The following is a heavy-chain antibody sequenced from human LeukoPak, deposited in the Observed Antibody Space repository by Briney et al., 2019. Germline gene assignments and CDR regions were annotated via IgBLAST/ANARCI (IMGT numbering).Heavy chain of an antibody. J-gene: IGHJ5*02. CDR1: GGSISSYY. CDR3: AREDDSGDITNDWFHL. Sequence: SETLSLTCTVSGGSISSYYWSWIRQPAGKGLEWIGRIYTSGSTNYNPSLKSRVTMSVDTSKNQFSPQLSSVTPEDTAVYYCAREDDSGDITNDWFHLWGQGTLVTVSS. CDR2: IYTSGST. V-gene: IGHV4-4*07. D-gene: IGHD1-26*01.